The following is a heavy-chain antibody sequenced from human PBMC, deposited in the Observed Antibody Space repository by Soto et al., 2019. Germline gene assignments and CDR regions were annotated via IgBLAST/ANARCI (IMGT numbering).Heavy chain of an antibody. V-gene: IGHV2-5*01. CDR3: ALSDGGYEIIYFDF. D-gene: IGHD5-12*01. Sequence: SGPTLVNPTQTLTLTCTFSGFSFTTAGVAVGWIRQTPGGALEWLTLIYYNDDRRFSPSLKTRLTITGDTSKNQVVLSLTNVDPGDTPTYFFALSDGGYEIIYFDFWGQGIPVTVSS. CDR1: GFSFTTAGVA. CDR2: IYYNDDR. J-gene: IGHJ4*02.